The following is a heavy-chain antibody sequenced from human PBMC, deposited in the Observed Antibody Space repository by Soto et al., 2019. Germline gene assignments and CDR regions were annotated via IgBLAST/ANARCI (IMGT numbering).Heavy chain of an antibody. D-gene: IGHD3-10*01. J-gene: IGHJ4*02. CDR3: ARDLSQTMMVDNFFDH. Sequence: ASVKVSCKTSGYTFTSYGISWVRQAPGQGLERMGWISGYNGNTNYAQKFQDRVTMTTDASTYTVYMELRGLRSDDTAVYYCARDLSQTMMVDNFFDHWGQGTLVTVSS. CDR1: GYTFTSYG. CDR2: ISGYNGNT. V-gene: IGHV1-18*04.